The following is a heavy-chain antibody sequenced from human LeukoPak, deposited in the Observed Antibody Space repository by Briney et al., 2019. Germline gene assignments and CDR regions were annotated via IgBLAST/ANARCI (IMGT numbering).Heavy chain of an antibody. D-gene: IGHD6-19*01. Sequence: QPGGSLRLSSAASGFPFSNYAISGVRQAPGKGLEWVSTISNGVSSTYYADSVKGRFTISRDISKNTLYLQMNSLRAEDTATYYCAKDHGFYSSGWNPLFDYWGRGTLVTVSS. V-gene: IGHV3-23*01. CDR3: AKDHGFYSSGWNPLFDY. J-gene: IGHJ4*02. CDR2: ISNGVSST. CDR1: GFPFSNYA.